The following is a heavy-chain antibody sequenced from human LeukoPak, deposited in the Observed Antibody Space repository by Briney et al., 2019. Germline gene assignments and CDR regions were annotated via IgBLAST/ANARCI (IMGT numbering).Heavy chain of an antibody. CDR1: GFTFSNYI. CDR2: ILENGSNQ. CDR3: SKWKAIVLVPAARSPIDY. D-gene: IGHD2-2*01. V-gene: IGHV3-30*04. J-gene: IGHJ4*02. Sequence: PGGSLRLSCAASGFTFSNYIMHWVRQAPGKGLDWVAVILENGSNQYYADSVKGRFTISRDNSKHTPYLQMNSLRAEDTAVYYCSKWKAIVLVPAARSPIDYWGQGTLVTVSS.